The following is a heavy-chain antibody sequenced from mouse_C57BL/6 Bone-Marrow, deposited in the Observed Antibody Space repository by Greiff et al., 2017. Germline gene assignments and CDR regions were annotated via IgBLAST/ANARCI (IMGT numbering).Heavy chain of an antibody. D-gene: IGHD1-1*01. Sequence: EVQLQQSGPELVKPGASVKISCKASGYTFTDYYMNWVKQSHGKSLEWIGDINPNNGGTSYNQKFKGKATFTVDKSSSTAYMELRSLTSEDSAVYYCARFTTVGYAMDYWGQGTSVTVSS. J-gene: IGHJ4*01. CDR1: GYTFTDYY. CDR2: INPNNGGT. CDR3: ARFTTVGYAMDY. V-gene: IGHV1-26*01.